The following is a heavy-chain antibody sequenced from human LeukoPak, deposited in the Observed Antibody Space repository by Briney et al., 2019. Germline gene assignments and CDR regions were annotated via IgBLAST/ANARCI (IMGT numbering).Heavy chain of an antibody. Sequence: GGSLRLSCAASGFTFSSYAMHWVRQAPGKGLEWVAVISYDGSNKYYADSVKGRFTISRDNSKNTLYLQMSSLRAEDTAVYYCARGYCTNGVCPFDCWGQGTLVTVSS. CDR1: GFTFSSYA. D-gene: IGHD2-8*01. CDR2: ISYDGSNK. V-gene: IGHV3-30*15. CDR3: ARGYCTNGVCPFDC. J-gene: IGHJ4*02.